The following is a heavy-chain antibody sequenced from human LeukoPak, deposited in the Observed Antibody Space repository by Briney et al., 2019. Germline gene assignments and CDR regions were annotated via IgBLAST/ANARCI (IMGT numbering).Heavy chain of an antibody. Sequence: SQTLSLTCTVSGGSISSGDYYWSWIRQRPGKGLEWIGSIYYSGVTYYNPSLESRVTISVDTSKNQFSLNLSSVTAADTAVYYCARVRFLEWLPFDYWGQGTPVIVSS. CDR3: ARVRFLEWLPFDY. CDR2: IYYSGVT. D-gene: IGHD3-3*01. J-gene: IGHJ4*02. V-gene: IGHV4-31*03. CDR1: GGSISSGDYY.